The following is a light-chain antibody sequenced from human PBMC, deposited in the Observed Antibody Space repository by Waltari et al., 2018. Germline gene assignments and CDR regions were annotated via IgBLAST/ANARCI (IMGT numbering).Light chain of an antibody. J-gene: IGKJ2*01. CDR2: KAS. CDR1: QTISSW. CDR3: QQYNRYST. Sequence: DIQMTQSPSTLSASVGDRVTITCRASQTISSWLAWYQQKPGKAPKLLIYKASNLESGVPSRFSGSGSGTEFTLTISSLQPDDFATYYCQQYNRYSTFGQGTKLEIK. V-gene: IGKV1-5*03.